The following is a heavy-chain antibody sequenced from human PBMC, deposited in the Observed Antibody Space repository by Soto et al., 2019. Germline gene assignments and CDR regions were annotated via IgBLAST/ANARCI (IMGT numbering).Heavy chain of an antibody. CDR1: GGSITNYY. D-gene: IGHD1-1*01. CDR2: SYYSGST. J-gene: IGHJ5*02. Sequence: SETLSLTCTVSGGSITNYYWSWIRQSPGKGLEWIGCSYYSGSTSYNPSLRSRVTISIDTSKTQFSLRLRSVTAADTAVYYCARRQNWNNLFDTWGQGTLVTVSS. CDR3: ARRQNWNNLFDT. V-gene: IGHV4-59*08.